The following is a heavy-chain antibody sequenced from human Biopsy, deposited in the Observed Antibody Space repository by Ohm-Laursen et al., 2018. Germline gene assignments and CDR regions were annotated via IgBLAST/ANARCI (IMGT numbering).Heavy chain of an antibody. D-gene: IGHD2-15*01. CDR1: RDSISNYY. Sequence: GTLSLTCTVSRDSISNYYWTWIRQSPGKGLEWIGYIYYTGSTNYNPSVKSRVTISVDTSKNQFSLKLGSVTVADTAVFYCARRGSGGRSFDYWGQGSLVTVSS. CDR2: IYYTGST. J-gene: IGHJ4*02. CDR3: ARRGSGGRSFDY. V-gene: IGHV4-59*08.